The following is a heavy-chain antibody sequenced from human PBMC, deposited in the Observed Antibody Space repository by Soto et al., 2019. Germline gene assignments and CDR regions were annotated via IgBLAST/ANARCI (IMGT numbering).Heavy chain of an antibody. J-gene: IGHJ5*02. CDR1: GGTFSSYA. V-gene: IGHV1-69*13. CDR3: AGSYSYGHNWFDP. Sequence: SVKVSCKASGGTFSSYAISWVRQAPGQGLEWMGGIIPIFGTANYAQKFQGRVTITADESTSTAYMELSSLRSEDTAVYYCAGSYSYGHNWFDPWGQGTLVTVSS. D-gene: IGHD5-18*01. CDR2: IIPIFGTA.